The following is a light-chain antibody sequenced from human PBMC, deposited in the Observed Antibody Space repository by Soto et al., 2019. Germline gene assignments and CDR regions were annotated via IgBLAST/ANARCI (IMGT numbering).Light chain of an antibody. V-gene: IGLV2-8*01. CDR3: SSYAGSNFVV. J-gene: IGLJ2*01. CDR1: SSDVGGYNY. Sequence: QSALTQPPSASGSPGQSVTISCTGTSSDVGGYNYVSWYQQHPGKAPKLMIYEVTKRPSGVPDRFSGSKSDTTASLTVSGLQAEDEADYYCSSYAGSNFVVFGGGTKLTVL. CDR2: EVT.